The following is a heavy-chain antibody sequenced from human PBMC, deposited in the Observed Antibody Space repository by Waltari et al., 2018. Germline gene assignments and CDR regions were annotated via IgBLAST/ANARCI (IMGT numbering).Heavy chain of an antibody. J-gene: IGHJ4*02. V-gene: IGHV3-21*01. CDR1: GFIFSDYS. CDR2: ISSSSSTI. Sequence: EVQLVESGGDLVKPGGSLSLSCAASGFIFSDYSMNWVRQAPGKGLEWVASISSSSSTIHYADSMKGRFTISRDNAKSSLYLQLNSLRAEDTAVYYCARGTRGTFDHWGQGTLVTVSS. CDR3: ARGTRGTFDH.